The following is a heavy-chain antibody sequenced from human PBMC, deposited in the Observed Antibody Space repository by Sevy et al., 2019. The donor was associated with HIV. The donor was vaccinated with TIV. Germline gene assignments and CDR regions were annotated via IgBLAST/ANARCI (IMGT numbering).Heavy chain of an antibody. D-gene: IGHD3-22*01. CDR1: GFTFSDYA. CDR3: AGGRYDSSGSFDAFDI. CDR2: IWYDGSNK. J-gene: IGHJ3*02. V-gene: IGHV3-33*03. Sequence: GGSLRLSCAASGFTFSDYAIHWVRQAPGKGLEWVAFIWYDGSNKYYTDFVKGRFAISRDNSKNTLYLQMNSLRAEDTAVYYCAGGRYDSSGSFDAFDIWGQGTMVTVSS.